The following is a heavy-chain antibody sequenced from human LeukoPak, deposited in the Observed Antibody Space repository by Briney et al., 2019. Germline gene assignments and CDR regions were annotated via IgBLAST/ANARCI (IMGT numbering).Heavy chain of an antibody. J-gene: IGHJ4*02. Sequence: GGSLRLSCAASGFTFSNYWMSWVRQAPGKGLEWVANIEQDESEKYYVDSVKGRFTISRDNAQDSLYLQMNSLRVEDTAVYYCARARTSTSSASSCYSNWGQGTLVTVSS. V-gene: IGHV3-7*01. CDR2: IEQDESEK. D-gene: IGHD2-15*01. CDR3: ARARTSTSSASSCYSN. CDR1: GFTFSNYW.